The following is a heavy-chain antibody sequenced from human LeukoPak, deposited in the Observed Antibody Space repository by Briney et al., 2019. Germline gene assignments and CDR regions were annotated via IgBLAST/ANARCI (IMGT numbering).Heavy chain of an antibody. CDR3: AGNYDFSLDY. J-gene: IGHJ4*02. Sequence: SGGSLRLSCAASGFTFSSYEMNWVRQAPGKGLEWVANIKQDGSEKYYVDSVKGRFTISRDNAKNSLYLQMNSLRAEDTAVYYCAGNYDFSLDYWGQGTLVTVSS. CDR1: GFTFSSYE. CDR2: IKQDGSEK. V-gene: IGHV3-7*01. D-gene: IGHD3-3*01.